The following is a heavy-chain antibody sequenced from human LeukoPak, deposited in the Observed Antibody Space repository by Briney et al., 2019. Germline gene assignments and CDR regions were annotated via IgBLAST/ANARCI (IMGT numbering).Heavy chain of an antibody. Sequence: SETLSLTCAVYGGSFSGYYWSWIRQPPGKGLEWIGEINHSGSTNYNPSLKSRVTISVDTSKNQFSLKLSSVTAADTAVYYCARRAYYYGSGRGFDYWGQGTLVTVSS. V-gene: IGHV4-34*01. D-gene: IGHD3-10*01. CDR2: INHSGST. CDR1: GGSFSGYY. J-gene: IGHJ4*02. CDR3: ARRAYYYGSGRGFDY.